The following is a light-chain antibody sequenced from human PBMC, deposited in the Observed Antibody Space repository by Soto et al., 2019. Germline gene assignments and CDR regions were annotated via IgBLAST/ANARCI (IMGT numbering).Light chain of an antibody. CDR3: QQYNSYST. V-gene: IGKV1-33*01. CDR1: QDIKNY. Sequence: IQLTQSPSSLSASVGGRVTITCQASQDIKNYLNWYQQKPGKAPKVLIYEASSLETGVPSRFSGSGSGTEFTLTISSLQPDDFATYYCQQYNSYSTFGQGTKVDIK. CDR2: EAS. J-gene: IGKJ1*01.